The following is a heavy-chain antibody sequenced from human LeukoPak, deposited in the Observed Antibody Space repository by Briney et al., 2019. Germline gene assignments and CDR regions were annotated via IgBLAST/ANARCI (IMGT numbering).Heavy chain of an antibody. J-gene: IGHJ4*02. CDR3: VRNLAVAGTCFDS. Sequence: GGSLRLSCAASGFTFRSYWMSWVRQAPGTGLEWVANIKQDGSDRNYVTSVRGRFTISRDNAESSLYLQMNSLRVEDTAVYYCVRNLAVAGTCFDSWGQGTLVTVSS. V-gene: IGHV3-7*03. CDR2: IKQDGSDR. CDR1: GFTFRSYW. D-gene: IGHD6-19*01.